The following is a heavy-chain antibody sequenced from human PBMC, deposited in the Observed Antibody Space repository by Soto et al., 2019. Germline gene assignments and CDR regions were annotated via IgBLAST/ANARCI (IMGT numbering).Heavy chain of an antibody. D-gene: IGHD2-2*01. CDR3: ARDLGCSSTSCPGNAFDI. Sequence: ASVKVSCKASGYTFTGYYMHWVRQAPGQGIEWMGWINPNSGGTNYAQKFQGWVTMTRDTSISTAYMELSRLRSDDTAVYYCARDLGCSSTSCPGNAFDIWGQGTMVTVSS. V-gene: IGHV1-2*04. CDR2: INPNSGGT. J-gene: IGHJ3*02. CDR1: GYTFTGYY.